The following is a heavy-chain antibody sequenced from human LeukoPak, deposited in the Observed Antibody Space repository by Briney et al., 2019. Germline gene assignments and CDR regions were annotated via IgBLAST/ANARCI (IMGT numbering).Heavy chain of an antibody. CDR3: VKDRGAFGELLWVDY. J-gene: IGHJ4*02. D-gene: IGHD3-10*01. Sequence: QAGRSLRLSCAASGFTFDECAMHCVRQPPGKAVECVSCISWNSDRTAYADSVKGRFTISRDNAKNSLYLQMNSLRPEDMALYYCVKDRGAFGELLWVDYWGQGTLVTVSS. CDR2: ISWNSDRT. V-gene: IGHV3-9*03. CDR1: GFTFDECA.